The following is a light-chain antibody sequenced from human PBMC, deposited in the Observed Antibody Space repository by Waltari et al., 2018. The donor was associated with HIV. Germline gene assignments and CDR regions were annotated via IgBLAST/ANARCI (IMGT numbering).Light chain of an antibody. CDR1: SRDVGDYNS. J-gene: IGLJ1*01. CDR3: SSYSKSNSLV. V-gene: IGLV2-14*01. CDR2: EVS. Sequence: QSVLTQPSSVSRSPGPSLPIPSPGASRDVGDYNSLSWYQQSPGQAPKFLIYEVSDRPAGVSNRFSGSKAGNTASLTISGLQPEDESNYYCSSYSKSNSLVFGTGTKVTVL.